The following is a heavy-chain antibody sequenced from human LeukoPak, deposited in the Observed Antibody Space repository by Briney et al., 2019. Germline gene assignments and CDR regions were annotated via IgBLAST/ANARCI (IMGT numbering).Heavy chain of an antibody. CDR1: GFIFSSYS. D-gene: IGHD4-17*01. V-gene: IGHV3-21*04. Sequence: GGSLRLSCVASGFIFSSYSMNWVRQAPGKGLEWVSSISSSSSYIYYADSVKGRFTISRDNAKNSLYLQMNSLRAEDTALYYCARGPGGDYFDCWGQGTLVTVSS. CDR3: ARGPGGDYFDC. J-gene: IGHJ4*02. CDR2: ISSSSSYI.